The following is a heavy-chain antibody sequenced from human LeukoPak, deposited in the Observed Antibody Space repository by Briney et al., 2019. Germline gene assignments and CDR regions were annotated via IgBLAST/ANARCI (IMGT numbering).Heavy chain of an antibody. D-gene: IGHD3-10*01. J-gene: IGHJ4*02. CDR2: IYYSGST. Sequence: SETLSLTCTVSGGSISSYYWSWIRQPPGKGLEWIGYIYYSGSTNYNPSLKSRVTISVDTSKNQFSLKLSSVTAADTAVYYCARGLRITMVRGGIGYWGQGTLVTVSS. CDR1: GGSISSYY. CDR3: ARGLRITMVRGGIGY. V-gene: IGHV4-59*01.